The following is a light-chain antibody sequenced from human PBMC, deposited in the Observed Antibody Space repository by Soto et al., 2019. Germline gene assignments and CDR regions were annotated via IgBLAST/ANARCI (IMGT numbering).Light chain of an antibody. CDR1: TLGSKF. CDR2: EDT. CDR3: QAWDSGTVV. J-gene: IGLJ2*01. V-gene: IGLV3-1*01. Sequence: SYELTQPPSVSVSPGQTANITCSGNTLGSKFVFWYQQKAGQSPMVVIYEDTKRPSGIPERFSGSNSGNTATLTISGTQAMDEADFYCQAWDSGTVVFGGGTKLPS.